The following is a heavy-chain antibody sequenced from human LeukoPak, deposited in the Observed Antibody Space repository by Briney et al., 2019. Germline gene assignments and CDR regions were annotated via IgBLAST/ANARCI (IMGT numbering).Heavy chain of an antibody. D-gene: IGHD2-2*01. V-gene: IGHV4-59*01. CDR1: GDSISSYY. CDR3: ARDRTHCSGTSCPSHYFDF. Sequence: PSETLSLTCTVSGDSISSYYWSWIRQPPGKGLEWIGYISYSGNTNYNPSLKSRVTISVDTSKNQFSLKLSSVTAADTAVYYCARDRTHCSGTSCPSHYFDFWGQGTLVTVAS. CDR2: ISYSGNT. J-gene: IGHJ4*02.